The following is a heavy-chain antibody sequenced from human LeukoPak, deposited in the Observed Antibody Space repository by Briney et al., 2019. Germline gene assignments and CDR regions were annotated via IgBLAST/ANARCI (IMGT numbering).Heavy chain of an antibody. D-gene: IGHD1-14*01. CDR2: IGGNGGST. J-gene: IGHJ6*02. CDR1: GFTFHDYA. V-gene: IGHV3-43*02. CDR3: ARMNHALDV. Sequence: GGSLRLSCAASGFTFHDYAMHWVRQAPGKGLEWVSLIGGNGGSTYYTDSVKGRFTISRDNSKNSLYLQMNSLTTDDTALHYCARMNHALDVWGQGTTVTVSS.